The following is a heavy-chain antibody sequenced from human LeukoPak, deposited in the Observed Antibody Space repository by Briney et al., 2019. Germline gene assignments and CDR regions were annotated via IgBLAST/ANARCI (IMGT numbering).Heavy chain of an antibody. CDR1: GGSISSYY. D-gene: IGHD6-19*01. V-gene: IGHV4-4*07. CDR2: IYSRGST. Sequence: PSETLSLTCTVSGGSISSYYWSWIRQPAGKGLEWIGRIYSRGSTNYNPSLQSRVTMSIDTSKNQISLELNSVTAADTAVYYCARDPMAGTFRAFDSWGQGTMVTVSS. J-gene: IGHJ3*02. CDR3: ARDPMAGTFRAFDS.